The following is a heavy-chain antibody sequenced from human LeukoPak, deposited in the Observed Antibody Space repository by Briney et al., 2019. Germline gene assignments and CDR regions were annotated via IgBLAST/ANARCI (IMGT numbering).Heavy chain of an antibody. J-gene: IGHJ4*02. CDR2: ISYDGSNK. V-gene: IGHV3-30*18. D-gene: IGHD2-2*01. CDR1: GFTFSGYG. CDR3: ANVLGYCSSTSWHPGY. Sequence: PGRSLRLSCAASGFTFSGYGMHWVRQAPGKGLEWVAVISYDGSNKYYADSVKGRFTISRDNSKNTLYLQMNSLRAEDTAVYYCANVLGYCSSTSWHPGYWGKGNLVSVSS.